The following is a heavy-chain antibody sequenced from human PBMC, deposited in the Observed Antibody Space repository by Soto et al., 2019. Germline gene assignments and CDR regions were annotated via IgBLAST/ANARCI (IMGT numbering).Heavy chain of an antibody. Sequence: PSQTLSLTFAITGDIVSSNSAGWSWVRQSPSGGLEWLGRTYYRSKWYYEYAVSVRGRITTNPDTSKNQYSLQLNSVTPEDTAVYFCARGEQYSGRIFDYWGQGTLVTVSS. D-gene: IGHD1-26*01. CDR1: GDIVSSNSAG. J-gene: IGHJ4*01. CDR2: TYYRSKWYY. CDR3: ARGEQYSGRIFDY. V-gene: IGHV6-1*01.